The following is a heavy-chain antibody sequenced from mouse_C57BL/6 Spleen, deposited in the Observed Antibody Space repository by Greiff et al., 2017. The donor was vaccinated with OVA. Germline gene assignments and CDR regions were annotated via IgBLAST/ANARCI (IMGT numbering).Heavy chain of an antibody. J-gene: IGHJ4*01. CDR2: SRNKANDYTT. Sequence: EVQLVESGGGLVQSGRSLRLSCATSGFTFSDFYMEWVRQAPGKGLEWIAASRNKANDYTTEYSASVKGRFIVSRDTSQSILYLQMNALRAEDTAIYYCARDGAAQATYAMDYWGQGTSVTVSS. V-gene: IGHV7-1*01. CDR3: ARDGAAQATYAMDY. CDR1: GFTFSDFY. D-gene: IGHD3-2*02.